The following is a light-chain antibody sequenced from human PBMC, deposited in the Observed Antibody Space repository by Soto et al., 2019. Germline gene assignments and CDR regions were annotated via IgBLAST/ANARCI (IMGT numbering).Light chain of an antibody. J-gene: IGKJ1*01. Sequence: EMLLTRSPGTLSLYPGERGTLSCRASQSVSSGYLACYQQKPGQAPRLLIYDASSRATGIPDRFSGSGSGTDFTLTISRREPEHFAVYYCQQYGGSPRTFGQGTKVDIK. CDR3: QQYGGSPRT. CDR1: QSVSSGY. V-gene: IGKV3-20*01. CDR2: DAS.